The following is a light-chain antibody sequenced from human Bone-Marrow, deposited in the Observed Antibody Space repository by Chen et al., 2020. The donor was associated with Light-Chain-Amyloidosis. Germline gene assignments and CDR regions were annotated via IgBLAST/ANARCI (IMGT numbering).Light chain of an antibody. CDR2: RDT. CDR3: QSADSSGTYEVI. CDR1: DLPTKY. Sequence: SYELTQPPSGSVSPAQTARITCSGDDLPTKYAYWYQQKPGQAPVLVIQRDTERPSGISERFSGSRSGTTDTLTISGVQAEDEADYHCQSADSSGTYEVIFGGGAKLTVL. V-gene: IGLV3-25*03. J-gene: IGLJ2*01.